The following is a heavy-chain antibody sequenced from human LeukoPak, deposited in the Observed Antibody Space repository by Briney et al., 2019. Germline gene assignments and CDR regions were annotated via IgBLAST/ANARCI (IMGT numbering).Heavy chain of an antibody. CDR1: GFTFRSYS. V-gene: IGHV3-21*01. Sequence: GGSLRLSCAASGFTFRSYSMNWVRQAPGKGLEWVSSISSSSSYIYYADSVKGRFTISRDNAKNSLYLQMNSLRAEDTAVYYCAREWRELHFFDYWGQGALVTVSS. J-gene: IGHJ4*02. CDR2: ISSSSSYI. CDR3: AREWRELHFFDY. D-gene: IGHD1-7*01.